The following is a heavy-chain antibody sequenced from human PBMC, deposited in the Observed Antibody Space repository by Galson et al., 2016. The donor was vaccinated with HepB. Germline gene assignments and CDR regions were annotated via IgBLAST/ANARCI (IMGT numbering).Heavy chain of an antibody. CDR2: INPGYGDT. J-gene: IGHJ3*01. CDR3: ARGPHGYTNLLDALDV. CDR1: GYTFTAYT. V-gene: IGHV1-3*01. Sequence: SVKVSCKASGYTFTAYTLHWVRQAPGQRLEWMGWINPGYGDTKSSQDFQGRVTFSRDTSASTVYMSLSSLRSEDTAVYYCARGPHGYTNLLDALDVWGHGTMVTVSS. D-gene: IGHD5-24*01.